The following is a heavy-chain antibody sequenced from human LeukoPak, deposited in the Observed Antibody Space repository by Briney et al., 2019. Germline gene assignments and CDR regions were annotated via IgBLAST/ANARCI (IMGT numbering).Heavy chain of an antibody. D-gene: IGHD4-17*01. CDR3: AKANTVTKRYFDY. CDR1: GFTFSGYG. J-gene: IGHJ4*02. V-gene: IGHV3-30*18. CDR2: ISYDGSNK. Sequence: PGRSLRLSCAASGFTFSGYGMHWGAQAPGKGLGWGAVISYDGSNKYYAHSVKGRFTISRDNSKNTLYLQMNSLRAEDTDVYYCAKANTVTKRYFDYWGQGTLVTVSS.